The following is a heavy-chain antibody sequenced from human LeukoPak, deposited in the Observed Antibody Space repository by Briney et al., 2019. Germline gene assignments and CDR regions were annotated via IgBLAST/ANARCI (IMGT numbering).Heavy chain of an antibody. CDR3: AGSSSSWYWIPGPFDP. Sequence: SETLSLTCTVSGGSISSYYWSWIRQPPGKGLEWIGYIYYSGSTNYNPSLKSRVTISVDTSKNQFSLKLSSVTAADTAVYYCAGSSSSWYWIPGPFDPWGQGTLVTVSS. CDR1: GGSISSYY. CDR2: IYYSGST. V-gene: IGHV4-59*01. D-gene: IGHD6-13*01. J-gene: IGHJ5*02.